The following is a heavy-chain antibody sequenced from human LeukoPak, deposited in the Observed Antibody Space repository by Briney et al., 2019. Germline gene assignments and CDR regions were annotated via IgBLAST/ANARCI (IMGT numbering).Heavy chain of an antibody. CDR1: GFTFSSYD. V-gene: IGHV3-23*01. CDR2: ISGSGGST. J-gene: IGHJ4*02. CDR3: AKDGPVNIVVVPAACSFDY. D-gene: IGHD2-2*01. Sequence: GGSLRLSCAASGFTFSSYDMSWVRQAPGKGLEWVSAISGSGGSTYYADSVKGRFTISRDNSKNTLYLQMNSLRAEDTAVYYCAKDGPVNIVVVPAACSFDYWGQGTLVTVSS.